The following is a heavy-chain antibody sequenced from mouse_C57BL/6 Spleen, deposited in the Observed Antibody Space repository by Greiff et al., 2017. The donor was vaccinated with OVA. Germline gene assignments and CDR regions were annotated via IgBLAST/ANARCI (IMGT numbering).Heavy chain of an antibody. CDR3: ARDYGSSYFDY. Sequence: QVQLQQPGAELVKPGASVKLSCKASGYTFTSYWMHWVKQRPGQGLEWIGMIHPNSGSTNYNEKFKSKATLTVDKSSSTAYMQLSILTSEDSAVYYCARDYGSSYFDYWGQGTTLTVSS. CDR2: IHPNSGST. D-gene: IGHD1-1*01. J-gene: IGHJ2*01. V-gene: IGHV1-64*01. CDR1: GYTFTSYW.